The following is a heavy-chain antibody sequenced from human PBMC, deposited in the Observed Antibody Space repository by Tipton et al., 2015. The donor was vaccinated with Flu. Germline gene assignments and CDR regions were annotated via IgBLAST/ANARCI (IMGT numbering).Heavy chain of an antibody. D-gene: IGHD6-13*01. CDR2: IKEDGSEK. J-gene: IGHJ1*01. CDR1: EFTFSSYS. CDR3: ARDLRSSRWTSPQY. V-gene: IGHV3-7*01. Sequence: SLRLSCATSEFTFSSYSMTWVRQAPGKGLECVANIKEDGSEKYYVDSVKGRFTISRDNAKNSLYLQMNSLRAEDTAVYYCARDLRSSRWTSPQYWGQGTLVTVSS.